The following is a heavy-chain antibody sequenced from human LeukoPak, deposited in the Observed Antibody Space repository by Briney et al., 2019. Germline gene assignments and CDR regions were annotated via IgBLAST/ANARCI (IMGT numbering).Heavy chain of an antibody. Sequence: GGSLRLSCAASGFMFSSNWMSWVRLAPGKGLEWVANIKEDGTETYYVDSVKGRFTISRDNAKNSLYLPMNSLGVEDTAVYYCAKEGRSLQTYWGQGTLVTVSS. V-gene: IGHV3-7*03. CDR3: AKEGRSLQTY. CDR2: IKEDGTET. J-gene: IGHJ4*02. CDR1: GFMFSSNW. D-gene: IGHD5-24*01.